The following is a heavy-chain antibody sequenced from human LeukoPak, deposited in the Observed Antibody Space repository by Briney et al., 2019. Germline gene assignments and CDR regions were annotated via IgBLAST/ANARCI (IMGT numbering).Heavy chain of an antibody. Sequence: PSETLSLTCTVSGGSMTNYFWTWIRQSPGKGLESIGYIYYTGSTTYNPSLRSRVTISVDTSKNQFSLRLKSVTAADTAVYHCARRGYGNGSFDSWGQGTLVTVSS. V-gene: IGHV4-59*08. CDR1: GGSMTNYF. D-gene: IGHD5-18*01. J-gene: IGHJ4*02. CDR3: ARRGYGNGSFDS. CDR2: IYYTGST.